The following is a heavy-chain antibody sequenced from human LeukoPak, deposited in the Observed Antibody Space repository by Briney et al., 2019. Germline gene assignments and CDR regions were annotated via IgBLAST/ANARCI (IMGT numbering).Heavy chain of an antibody. V-gene: IGHV3-23*01. D-gene: IGHD6-13*01. Sequence: GGSLRLSCAASGFTFSSYAMSWVRQAPGKGLEWVSAISGSSGYTYYADSVKGRFTISRDNSKNTLYLQMNSLRAEDTAVYYCAKRGTIAAAGYYFDYWGRGTLVTVSS. CDR1: GFTFSSYA. CDR3: AKRGTIAAAGYYFDY. J-gene: IGHJ4*02. CDR2: ISGSSGYT.